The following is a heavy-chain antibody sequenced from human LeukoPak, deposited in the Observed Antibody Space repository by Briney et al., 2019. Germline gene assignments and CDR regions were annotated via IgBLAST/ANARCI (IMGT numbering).Heavy chain of an antibody. V-gene: IGHV3-49*04. CDR2: IRSKAYGGTT. CDR3: TRADIVVVPAADV. J-gene: IGHJ6*04. CDR1: GFTFGDYA. Sequence: PGGSVRLSCTASGFTFGDYAMSWVRQAPGKGLEWVGFIRSKAYGGTTEYAASVKGRFTISRDDSKSIAYLQMNSLKTEDTAVYYCTRADIVVVPAADVWGKGTTVTVSS. D-gene: IGHD2-2*01.